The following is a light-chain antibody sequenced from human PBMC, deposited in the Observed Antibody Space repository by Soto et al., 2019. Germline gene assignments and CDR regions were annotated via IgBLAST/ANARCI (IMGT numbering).Light chain of an antibody. CDR3: QQSYSNPRT. J-gene: IGKJ1*01. Sequence: DIQMTQSPSSLSASVGDRVTITCRASQSLSSYLNWYQHKPGKAPNLLIYAATTLQSGVPSRFSGSGSGTDFTLTISSLQPEDFATYYCQQSYSNPRTFGQGTKVDIK. CDR2: AAT. V-gene: IGKV1-39*01. CDR1: QSLSSY.